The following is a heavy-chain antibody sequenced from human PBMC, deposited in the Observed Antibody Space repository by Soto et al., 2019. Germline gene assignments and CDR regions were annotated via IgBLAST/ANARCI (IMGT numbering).Heavy chain of an antibody. CDR1: GYSFTSYW. CDR2: IYPGDSDT. D-gene: IGHD2-15*01. J-gene: IGHJ4*02. Sequence: LGESLKISCKGSGYSFTSYWIGWVRQMPGRGLEWMGIIYPGDSDTRYSPSFQGQVTISADKSISTAYLQWSSLKASDTAMYYCARRLGYCSGGSCYRDYFDYWGQGTLVTVSS. V-gene: IGHV5-51*01. CDR3: ARRLGYCSGGSCYRDYFDY.